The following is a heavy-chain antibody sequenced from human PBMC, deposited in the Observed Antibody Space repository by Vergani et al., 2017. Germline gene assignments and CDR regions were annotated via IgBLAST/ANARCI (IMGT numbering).Heavy chain of an antibody. CDR3: AKGPYDFWSGYPDY. CDR2: INSDGSST. Sequence: VQLVESGGGVVQPGRSLRLSCAASGFTFSSYWMHWVRQAPGKGLVWVSRINSDGSSTSYADSVKCRFTISRDNASNTLYLQMNSLRAEDTAVYYCAKGPYDFWSGYPDYWGQGTLVTVSS. CDR1: GFTFSSYW. D-gene: IGHD3-3*01. J-gene: IGHJ4*02. V-gene: IGHV3-74*02.